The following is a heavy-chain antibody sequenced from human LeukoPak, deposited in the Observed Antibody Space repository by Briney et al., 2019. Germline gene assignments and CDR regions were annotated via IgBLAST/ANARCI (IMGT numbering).Heavy chain of an antibody. CDR3: ARGYRSGSGAFDF. Sequence: PGRSLRLSCAASGFTFSSYSMNWVRQAPGKGLEWVSSISSSSSYIYYADSVKGRFTISRENAKNSLFLQMNSLRAGDTAVYYCARGYRSGSGAFDFWGQGTMVTVSS. CDR2: ISSSSSYI. J-gene: IGHJ3*01. V-gene: IGHV3-21*01. D-gene: IGHD3-3*01. CDR1: GFTFSSYS.